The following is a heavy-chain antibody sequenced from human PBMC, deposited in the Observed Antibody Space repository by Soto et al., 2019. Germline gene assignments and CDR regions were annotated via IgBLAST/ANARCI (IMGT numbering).Heavy chain of an antibody. CDR3: AKDIYYGSGSYPRGYYYYGMDV. V-gene: IGHV3-30*18. D-gene: IGHD3-10*01. Sequence: WWSLRLSCSASVFTFSSYGTHWVRQAPGKGLEWVAVISYDGSNKYYADSVKGRFTISRDNSKNTLYLQMNSLRAEDTAVYYCAKDIYYGSGSYPRGYYYYGMDVWGQGTTVTVSS. J-gene: IGHJ6*02. CDR1: VFTFSSYG. CDR2: ISYDGSNK.